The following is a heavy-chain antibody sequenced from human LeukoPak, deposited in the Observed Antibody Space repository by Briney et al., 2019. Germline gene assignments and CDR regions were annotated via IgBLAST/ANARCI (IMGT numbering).Heavy chain of an antibody. J-gene: IGHJ5*02. D-gene: IGHD2-2*01. Sequence: GGSLRLSCVASGFTFSGNAMSWVRQAPGKGLEWVSAISGSGSSTFYADSVKGRFTISRDNSKNTLYLQMNSLRAEDTAVYYCAKGEYQLPYPNWFDPWGQGTLVTVSS. V-gene: IGHV3-23*01. CDR2: ISGSGSST. CDR1: GFTFSGNA. CDR3: AKGEYQLPYPNWFDP.